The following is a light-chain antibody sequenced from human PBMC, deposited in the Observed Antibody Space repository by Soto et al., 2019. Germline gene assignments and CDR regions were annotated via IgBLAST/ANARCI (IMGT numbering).Light chain of an antibody. CDR1: RNDVGGYNY. V-gene: IGLV2-11*01. CDR2: DVS. CDR3: CSYAGGYTLGV. J-gene: IGLJ2*01. Sequence: QSALAQPRSVSGSPGQSVTISCTGTRNDVGGYNYVSWYQQHPGKAPKLMIYDVSKRPSGVPDRFSGSKSGNTASLTISGLQAEDEADYYCCSYAGGYTLGVFGGGTKLTVL.